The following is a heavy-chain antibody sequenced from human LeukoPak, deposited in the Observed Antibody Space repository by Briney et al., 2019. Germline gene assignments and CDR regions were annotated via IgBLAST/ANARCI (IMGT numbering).Heavy chain of an antibody. Sequence: GGSLRLSCAASGFTFSSYSMTWVRQAPGKGLEWVSVIYSGGSTYYADSVKGRFTISRDNAKNSLFLQMNSLRAEDTAVYYCARDPTVTTFGYWGQGTLVTVSS. CDR1: GFTFSSYS. J-gene: IGHJ4*02. D-gene: IGHD4-17*01. CDR3: ARDPTVTTFGY. CDR2: IYSGGST. V-gene: IGHV3-66*01.